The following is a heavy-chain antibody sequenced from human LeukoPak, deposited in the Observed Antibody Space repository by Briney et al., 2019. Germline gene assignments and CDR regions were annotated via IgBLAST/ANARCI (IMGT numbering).Heavy chain of an antibody. CDR1: GFTFSSYW. CDR3: ARDGVGGDYYYYYMDV. Sequence: GGSLRLSCAASGFTFSSYWMSWVRQAPGKGLEWVANIKQDGSEKYYVDSVKGRFTISRDNAKNSLYLQMNSLRAEDTAVYYCARDGVGGDYYYYYMDVWGKGTTVTISS. V-gene: IGHV3-7*01. J-gene: IGHJ6*03. D-gene: IGHD3-3*01. CDR2: IKQDGSEK.